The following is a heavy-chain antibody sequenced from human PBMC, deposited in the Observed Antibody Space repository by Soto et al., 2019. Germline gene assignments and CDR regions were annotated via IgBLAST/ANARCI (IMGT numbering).Heavy chain of an antibody. CDR3: ARDRWIAAAGAFDY. CDR1: GGSVSSGSYY. Sequence: SETLSLTCTVSGGSVSSGSYYWSWIRQPPGKGLEWIGYIYYSGSTNYNPSLKSRVTISVDTSKNQFSLKLSSVTAADTAVYYCARDRWIAAAGAFDYWGQGTLVTVSS. J-gene: IGHJ4*02. CDR2: IYYSGST. D-gene: IGHD6-13*01. V-gene: IGHV4-61*01.